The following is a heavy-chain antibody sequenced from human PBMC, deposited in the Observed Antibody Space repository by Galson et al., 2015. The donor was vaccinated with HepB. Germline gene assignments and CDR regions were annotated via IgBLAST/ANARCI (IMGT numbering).Heavy chain of an antibody. D-gene: IGHD3-22*01. Sequence: SLRLSCAGSGFSFNNAWMNWVRHTPGKGLEWVGRIKSKIDGGTADYAAPVKGRFTISRDDSENTLYLQMNSLKTEDTALYYCTILSWGTYYYDSADGYWGQGTLVIASS. CDR3: TILSWGTYYYDSADGY. CDR1: GFSFNNAW. V-gene: IGHV3-15*01. CDR2: IKSKIDGGTA. J-gene: IGHJ4*02.